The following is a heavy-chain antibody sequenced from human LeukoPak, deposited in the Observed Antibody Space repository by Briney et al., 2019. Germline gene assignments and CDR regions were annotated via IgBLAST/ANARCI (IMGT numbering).Heavy chain of an antibody. J-gene: IGHJ4*02. V-gene: IGHV4-59*01. CDR2: IYYSGST. Sequence: KPSETLSLTCTVSGGSISTYYWSWIRQPPGKGLEWIGFIYYSGSTNQNPSLRSRVTISVGTSKNQFSLKLNSVTAADTAVYYCARGPLMVRGPFDYWGQGTLVTVSS. CDR3: ARGPLMVRGPFDY. CDR1: GGSISTYY. D-gene: IGHD3-10*01.